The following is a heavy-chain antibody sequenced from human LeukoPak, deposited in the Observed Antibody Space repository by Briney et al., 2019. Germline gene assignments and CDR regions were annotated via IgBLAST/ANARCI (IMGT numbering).Heavy chain of an antibody. D-gene: IGHD3-10*01. J-gene: IGHJ6*03. CDR2: ISSSGSTI. CDR3: ARDIHYYGSGIYHSMDV. CDR1: GFTFSSYE. V-gene: IGHV3-48*03. Sequence: GGSLRLSCAASGFTFSSYEMNWVRQAPGKGLEWVSYISSSGSTIYYADSVKGRFTISRDNAKNSLYLQMNSLRAEDSAVYFCARDIHYYGSGIYHSMDVWGKGTTVTVSS.